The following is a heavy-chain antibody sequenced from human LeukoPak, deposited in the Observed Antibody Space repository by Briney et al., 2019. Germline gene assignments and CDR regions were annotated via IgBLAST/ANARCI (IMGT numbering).Heavy chain of an antibody. Sequence: PGGSLRLSCAASGFTFSSYWMSWVRQAPGKGLEWVAFIRYDGSNKYYADSVKGRFTISRDNSKNTLYLQMNSLRAEDTAVYYCAKQERSYSSGWYVFDYWGQGTLVTVSS. J-gene: IGHJ4*02. V-gene: IGHV3-30*02. CDR3: AKQERSYSSGWYVFDY. CDR2: IRYDGSNK. CDR1: GFTFSSYW. D-gene: IGHD6-19*01.